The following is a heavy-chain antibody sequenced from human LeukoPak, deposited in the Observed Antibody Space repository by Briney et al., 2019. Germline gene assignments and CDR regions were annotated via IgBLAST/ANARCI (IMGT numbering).Heavy chain of an antibody. CDR2: IYSGGST. Sequence: GGSLRLSCAASGFTFSSYAMSWVRQAPGKGLEWVSVIYSGGSTYYADSVKGRFTISRDNPKNTLYLQMNSLRAEDTAVYYCAKDGVRGSSWYYYYYYMDVWGKGTTVTVSS. V-gene: IGHV3-66*01. D-gene: IGHD6-13*01. J-gene: IGHJ6*03. CDR3: AKDGVRGSSWYYYYYYMDV. CDR1: GFTFSSYA.